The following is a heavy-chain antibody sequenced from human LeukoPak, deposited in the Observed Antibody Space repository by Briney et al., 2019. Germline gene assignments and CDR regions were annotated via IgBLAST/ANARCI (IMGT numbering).Heavy chain of an antibody. D-gene: IGHD3-3*01. CDR1: GGSFSGYY. CDR2: INHSGST. J-gene: IGHJ4*02. Sequence: SETLSLTCAVYGGSFSGYYWSWIRQPPGKGLEWIGEINHSGSTNYNPSLKSRVTISVDTSKNQFSPKLSSVTAADTAVYYCARVGITIPLRALDYWGQGTLVTVSS. CDR3: ARVGITIPLRALDY. V-gene: IGHV4-34*01.